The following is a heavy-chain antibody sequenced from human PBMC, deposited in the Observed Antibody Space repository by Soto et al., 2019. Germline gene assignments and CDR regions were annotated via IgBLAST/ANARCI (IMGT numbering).Heavy chain of an antibody. CDR2: IYPGDSDT. J-gene: IGHJ6*02. CDR1: GYSFTSYW. CDR3: ARAAPHSPTSGSYYGMDG. Sequence: GVSLKLSGMGSGYSFTSYWIGWLRQMPGKGLEWMGIIYPGDSDTRYSPSFQGQVTISADKSISTAYLQWSSLKASDTATYYGARAAPHSPTSGSYYGMDGGGEGIPVT. V-gene: IGHV5-51*01. D-gene: IGHD2-21*01.